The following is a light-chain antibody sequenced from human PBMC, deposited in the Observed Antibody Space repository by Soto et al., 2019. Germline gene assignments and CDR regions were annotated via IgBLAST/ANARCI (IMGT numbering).Light chain of an antibody. V-gene: IGLV1-47*01. CDR3: AAWDDSLSALYV. CDR2: RNN. Sequence: QSVLTQPPSAPGTPGQRVTISCSGSSSNIGSNYVYWYQQLPGTAPKLLIYRNNQRPSGVPDRFSGSKSGTSASLAISGPRSEDEADYYCAAWDDSLSALYVFGTGTKVTVL. J-gene: IGLJ1*01. CDR1: SSNIGSNY.